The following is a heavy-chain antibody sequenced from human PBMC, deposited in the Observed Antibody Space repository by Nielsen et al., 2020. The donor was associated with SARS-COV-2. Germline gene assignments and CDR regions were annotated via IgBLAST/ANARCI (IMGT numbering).Heavy chain of an antibody. V-gene: IGHV3-11*03. CDR3: ARTGRNMVNYYGMDV. Sequence: GGSLRLSCAASGLTFSDYYMSWIRQAPGKGLEWVSYISHSGNYMIYADSVKGRLTISRDNARNSVYLQMNSLGAEDTAVYYCARTGRNMVNYYGMDVWGQGTTVTVSS. CDR1: GLTFSDYY. J-gene: IGHJ6*02. CDR2: ISHSGNYM. D-gene: IGHD5-18*01.